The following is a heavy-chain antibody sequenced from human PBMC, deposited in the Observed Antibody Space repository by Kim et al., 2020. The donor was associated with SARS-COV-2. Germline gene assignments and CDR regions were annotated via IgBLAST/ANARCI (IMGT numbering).Heavy chain of an antibody. J-gene: IGHJ6*02. CDR3: ARDMGGYYYGMDV. D-gene: IGHD3-22*01. V-gene: IGHV7-4-1*02. Sequence: TYAQGCTGRFVFSLDTSVSTAELQISSLKAEDTAVYYCARDMGGYYYGMDVWGQGTTVTVSS.